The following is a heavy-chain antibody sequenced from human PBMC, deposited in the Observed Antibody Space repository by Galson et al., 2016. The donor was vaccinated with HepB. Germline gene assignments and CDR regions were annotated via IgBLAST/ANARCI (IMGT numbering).Heavy chain of an antibody. CDR3: ARDLGGSSCLDY. V-gene: IGHV3-66*01. CDR2: IFSGGTT. CDR1: GFSVSTTY. Sequence: SLRLSCAASGFSVSTTYMAWVRQSPGKGLESVSAIFSGGTTFYADSLMGRFTISRDNSRNTLYLQMNSLRAEDTAVYYCARDLGGSSCLDYWGQGTLVTVSS. J-gene: IGHJ4*02. D-gene: IGHD6-6*01.